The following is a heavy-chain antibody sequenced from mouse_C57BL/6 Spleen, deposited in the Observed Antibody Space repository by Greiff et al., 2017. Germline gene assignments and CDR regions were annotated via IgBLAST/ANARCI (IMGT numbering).Heavy chain of an antibody. D-gene: IGHD3-2*02. V-gene: IGHV1-61*01. CDR1: GYTFTSYW. J-gene: IGHJ4*01. CDR3: ARSAQATNYYAMDY. CDR2: IYPSDSET. Sequence: QVQLQQPGAELMRPGSSVKLSCKASGYTFTSYWMDWVKQRPGQGLEWIGNIYPSDSETHYNQKFKDKATLTVDKSSSTAYMQLSSLTSEDSAVYYCARSAQATNYYAMDYWGQGTSVTVSS.